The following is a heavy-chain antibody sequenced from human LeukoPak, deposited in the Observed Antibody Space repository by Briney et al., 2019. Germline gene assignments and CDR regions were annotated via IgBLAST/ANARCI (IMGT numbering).Heavy chain of an antibody. D-gene: IGHD5-12*01. Sequence: PGGSLRLSCAASGFSFSVYWMGWVRQAPGKGLEGVAHIKQDGSEKDYVDSVKGRFTISRDNAKNSLYLQMNSLRAGDTAVYYCAKSQWLRLDVFDIWGQGTMVTVSS. V-gene: IGHV3-7*01. CDR2: IKQDGSEK. CDR3: AKSQWLRLDVFDI. J-gene: IGHJ3*02. CDR1: GFSFSVYW.